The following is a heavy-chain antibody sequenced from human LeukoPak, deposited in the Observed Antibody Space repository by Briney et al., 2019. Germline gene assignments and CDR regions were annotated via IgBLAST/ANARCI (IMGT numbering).Heavy chain of an antibody. CDR1: GGSFSGYY. CDR3: TRGGIAVAVDY. Sequence: SETLSLTCAVYGGSFSGYYWSWIRQPPGKGLEWIGEINHSGSTNYNPSLKSRVTISVDTSKNQFSLKLSSVTAADTAVYYCTRGGIAVAVDYWGQGTLVTVSS. CDR2: INHSGST. D-gene: IGHD6-19*01. J-gene: IGHJ4*02. V-gene: IGHV4-34*01.